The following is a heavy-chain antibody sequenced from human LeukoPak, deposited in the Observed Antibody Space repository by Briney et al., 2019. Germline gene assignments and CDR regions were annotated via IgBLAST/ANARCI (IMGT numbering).Heavy chain of an antibody. CDR2: IYYGENT. Sequence: SETLSLTCTVSGGSISSSSFRWGWIRQPPGKGLEWIGSIYYGENTYYNPSLKGRVTLSVDTSKNQFSLKLSSVTAADTAVYYCARPDYSKDYFDYWGQGTLVTVSS. D-gene: IGHD4-11*01. CDR1: GGSISSSSFR. CDR3: ARPDYSKDYFDY. J-gene: IGHJ4*02. V-gene: IGHV4-39*01.